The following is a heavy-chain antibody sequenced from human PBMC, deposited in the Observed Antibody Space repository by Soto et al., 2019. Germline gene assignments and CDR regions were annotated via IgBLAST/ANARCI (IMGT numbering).Heavy chain of an antibody. CDR3: AGGYCTSGTCPPLDY. J-gene: IGHJ4*02. D-gene: IGHD2-8*01. CDR2: INKDGTQM. Sequence: PGGSLRLSCTTSGFIFSDYWMTWVRQAPGKGLEWVANINKDGTQMFYVDSVKGRFTVSRDNAKNSLYLQMNYPRAEDAAVYYCAGGYCTSGTCPPLDYWGQGTLVTVSS. CDR1: GFIFSDYW. V-gene: IGHV3-7*03.